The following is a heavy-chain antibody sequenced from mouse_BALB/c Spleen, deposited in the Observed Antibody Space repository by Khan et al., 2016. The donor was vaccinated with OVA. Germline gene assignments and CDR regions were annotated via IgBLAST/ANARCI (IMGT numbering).Heavy chain of an antibody. Sequence: EVQLQESGPGLVKPSQSLSLTCTVTGYSITSGYGWNLIRQLPGNKLEWMGYIRYSGSTNYNPSLKNRISITRDTSKNPYFLQLNSVTTEDTATDYWARTASIKYWGQGTTLTVSS. CDR1: GYSITSGYG. CDR2: IRYSGST. J-gene: IGHJ2*01. V-gene: IGHV3-1*02. D-gene: IGHD1-2*01. CDR3: ARTASIKY.